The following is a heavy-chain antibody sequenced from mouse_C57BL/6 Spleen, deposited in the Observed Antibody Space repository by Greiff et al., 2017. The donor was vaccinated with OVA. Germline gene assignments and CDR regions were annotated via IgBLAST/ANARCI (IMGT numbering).Heavy chain of an antibody. V-gene: IGHV1-15*01. CDR1: GYTFTDYE. Sequence: VKLMESGAELVRPGASVTLSCKASGYTFTDYEMHWVKQTPVHGLEWIGAIDPETGGTAYNQKFKGKAILTADKSSSTAYMELRSLTSEDSAVYYCTRGTPYAMDYWGQGTSVTVSS. CDR3: TRGTPYAMDY. D-gene: IGHD3-3*01. CDR2: IDPETGGT. J-gene: IGHJ4*01.